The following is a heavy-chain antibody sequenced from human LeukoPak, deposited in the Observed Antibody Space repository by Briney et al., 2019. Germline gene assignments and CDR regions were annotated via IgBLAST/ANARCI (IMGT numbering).Heavy chain of an antibody. J-gene: IGHJ4*02. CDR3: ARHPPRGGSALDE. CDR1: GGSISSGSYY. D-gene: IGHD3-16*01. CDR2: MYYSGTT. Sequence: SETLSLTCTDSGGSISSGSYYRGRIRQPPGKGLEWIASMYYSGTTFYSPSLKSRVTISVDTSKNQLSLKLGSVTAADTAVYYCARHPPRGGSALDECGEATLVTVSS. V-gene: IGHV4-39*01.